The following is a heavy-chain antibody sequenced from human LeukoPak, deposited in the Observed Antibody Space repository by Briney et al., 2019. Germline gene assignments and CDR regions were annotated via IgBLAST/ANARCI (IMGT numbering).Heavy chain of an antibody. V-gene: IGHV3-30*04. CDR2: ISHDGSNK. CDR1: GFTFSSYA. D-gene: IGHD3-10*01. Sequence: PGGSLRLSCEAFGFTFSSYAIHWVRQAPGKGLEWVAVISHDGSNKYYADSVKGRFTISRDNSKNTLYLQMNSLRAEDTAVYYCAKELRWFGANYYGMDVWGQGTTVTVSS. J-gene: IGHJ6*02. CDR3: AKELRWFGANYYGMDV.